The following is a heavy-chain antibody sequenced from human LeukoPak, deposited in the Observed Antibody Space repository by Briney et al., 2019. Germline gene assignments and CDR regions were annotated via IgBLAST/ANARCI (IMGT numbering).Heavy chain of an antibody. V-gene: IGHV1-2*02. CDR3: AREGSSSSLDYYYYMDV. CDR2: INPNSGGT. J-gene: IGHJ6*03. CDR1: GYTFSTNY. Sequence: ASVKASCKASGYTFSTNYMHWVRQAPGQGLEWMGWINPNSGGTNYAQKFQGRVTMTRDTSISTAYMELSRLRSDDTAVYYCAREGSSSSLDYYYYMDVWGKGTTVTVSS. D-gene: IGHD6-6*01.